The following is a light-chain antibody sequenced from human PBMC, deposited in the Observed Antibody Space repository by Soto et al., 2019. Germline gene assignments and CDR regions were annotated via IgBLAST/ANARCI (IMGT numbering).Light chain of an antibody. CDR1: SSDVGLYDY. Sequence: QSVLTQPASVSGSPGQSITSSCTGTSSDVGLYDYVSWYQQHPGKAPQLMIYAVSNRPSGVSNRFSASKSGNTASLFISGLQAQEEADYYCTSYTSDSSYVFGSGTKVTVL. CDR3: TSYTSDSSYV. CDR2: AVS. J-gene: IGLJ1*01. V-gene: IGLV2-14*01.